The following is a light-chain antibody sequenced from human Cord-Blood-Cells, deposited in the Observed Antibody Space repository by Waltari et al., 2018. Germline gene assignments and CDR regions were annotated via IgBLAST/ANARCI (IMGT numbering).Light chain of an antibody. CDR2: DVS. Sequence: QSALTHPASVSGSPGQSITITCPGTTSDVGGFNYVPWYHKHPGKAPKLMIYDVSNRPSGVSNRFSGSKSGNTASLTISGLQAEDEADYYCSSYTSSSTLVFGTGTKVTVL. V-gene: IGLV2-14*01. J-gene: IGLJ1*01. CDR3: SSYTSSSTLV. CDR1: TSDVGGFNY.